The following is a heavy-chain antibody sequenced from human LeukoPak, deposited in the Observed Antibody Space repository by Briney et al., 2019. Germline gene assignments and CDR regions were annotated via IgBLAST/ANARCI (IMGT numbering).Heavy chain of an antibody. J-gene: IGHJ4*02. CDR2: INPNDGDT. Sequence: ASVKVSCTASGYTFTDYYMHWVRQAPGRGFEWMGWINPNDGDTNYAQKIQGRVTMTRDTSISTAHKEVSRLRSDDPAVYYCARANFLYCSSTTCLFDYSGQGTLVTVSS. CDR3: ARANFLYCSSTTCLFDY. V-gene: IGHV1-2*02. D-gene: IGHD2-2*01. CDR1: GYTFTDYY.